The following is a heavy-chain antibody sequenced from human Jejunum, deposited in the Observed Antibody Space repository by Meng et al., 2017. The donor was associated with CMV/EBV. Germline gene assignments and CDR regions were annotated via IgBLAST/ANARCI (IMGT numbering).Heavy chain of an antibody. CDR2: INSDGSST. CDR1: FTFSSDV. Sequence: FTFSSDVMHWVRQAPGKGLVWVSRINSDGSSTSYADSVEGRFTISRDNAKNTLYLQMNSLRAEDTAVYYCARTYSSGWLGTFWDYWGQGIRVTVSS. J-gene: IGHJ4*02. CDR3: ARTYSSGWLGTFWDY. V-gene: IGHV3-74*01. D-gene: IGHD6-19*01.